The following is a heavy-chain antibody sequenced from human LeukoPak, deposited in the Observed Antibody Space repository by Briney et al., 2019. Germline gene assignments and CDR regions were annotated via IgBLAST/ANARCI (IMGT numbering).Heavy chain of an antibody. J-gene: IGHJ6*02. D-gene: IGHD6-19*01. CDR3: ASATAVAGTIDYYYGMDV. Sequence: GGSLRLSCAASGFTFSDYYMSWIRQAPGAGLEWVSYISSSGSTIYYADSVKGRFTISRDNARNSLYLQMNSLRAEDTAVYYCASATAVAGTIDYYYGMDVWGQGTTVTVSS. CDR2: ISSSGSTI. V-gene: IGHV3-11*01. CDR1: GFTFSDYY.